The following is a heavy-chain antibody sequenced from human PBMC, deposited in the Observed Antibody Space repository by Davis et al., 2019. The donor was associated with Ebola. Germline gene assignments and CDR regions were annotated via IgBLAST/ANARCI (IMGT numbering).Heavy chain of an antibody. D-gene: IGHD3-22*01. CDR3: ASAYYYDSSGYLLGG. J-gene: IGHJ4*02. CDR1: GFTFSSYA. Sequence: GGSLRLSCAASGFTFSSYAMSWVRQAPGKGLEWVSAISGSGGSTYYADSVKGRFTISRDNPKHTLYLQMTSLRAEDTAVYYCASAYYYDSSGYLLGGWGQGTLVTVTS. CDR2: ISGSGGST. V-gene: IGHV3-23*01.